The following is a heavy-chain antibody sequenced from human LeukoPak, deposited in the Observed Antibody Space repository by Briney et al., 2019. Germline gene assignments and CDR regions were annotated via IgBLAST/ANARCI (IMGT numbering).Heavy chain of an antibody. CDR2: INHSGST. J-gene: IGHJ4*02. Sequence: SETLSLTCAVYGGSFSGYYWSWIRQPPGKGLEWIGEINHSGSTNYNPSLKSRVTISVDTSKNQFSLKLSSVTAADTAVYYCARHRKPVSGSYFDYWGQGTLVTVSS. D-gene: IGHD1-26*01. CDR1: GGSFSGYY. V-gene: IGHV4-34*01. CDR3: ARHRKPVSGSYFDY.